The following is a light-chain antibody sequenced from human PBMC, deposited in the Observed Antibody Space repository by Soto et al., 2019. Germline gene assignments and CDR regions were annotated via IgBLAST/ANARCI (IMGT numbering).Light chain of an antibody. CDR2: KAS. V-gene: IGKV1-5*03. J-gene: IGKJ1*01. CDR3: KQNNNDSPWT. CDR1: QSIGSW. Sequence: DIQMTQSPSTLSASVGDRVILTCRASQSIGSWLAWYQQKAGKGPKLLIYKASSLKSGVPSRFSGSGSGTESTLTISSLQPDDFPTYYCKQNNNDSPWTFGQGTKVEVK.